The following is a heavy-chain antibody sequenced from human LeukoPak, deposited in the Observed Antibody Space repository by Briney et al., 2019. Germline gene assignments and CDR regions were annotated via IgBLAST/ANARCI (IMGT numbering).Heavy chain of an antibody. J-gene: IGHJ4*02. CDR1: GGSISSGSYF. Sequence: SETLSLTCTVSGGSISSGSYFWSWIRQPAGKGLEWIGRIYTSGSTNYNPSLKSRVTISMDTSKNQFSLKLSSVTAADTAVYYCAREMGYSSGRNDFWGQGTLVIVSS. V-gene: IGHV4-61*02. D-gene: IGHD6-19*01. CDR3: AREMGYSSGRNDF. CDR2: IYTSGST.